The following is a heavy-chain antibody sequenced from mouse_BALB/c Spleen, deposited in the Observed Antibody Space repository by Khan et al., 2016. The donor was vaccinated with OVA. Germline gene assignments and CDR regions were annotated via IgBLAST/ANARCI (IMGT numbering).Heavy chain of an antibody. CDR1: GFTFSNYA. J-gene: IGHJ4*01. D-gene: IGHD2-2*01. V-gene: IGHV5-9-3*01. Sequence: EVELVESGGGLVKPGGSLKLSCSASGFTFSNYAMSWVRQTPEKRLECVATISTGGHYTFYPDSVKGRFTISRDNAKNTLYLQMSSLRSEDTAMYYWARSLVGYHAMDYWGQGTSVTVSS. CDR2: ISTGGHYT. CDR3: ARSLVGYHAMDY.